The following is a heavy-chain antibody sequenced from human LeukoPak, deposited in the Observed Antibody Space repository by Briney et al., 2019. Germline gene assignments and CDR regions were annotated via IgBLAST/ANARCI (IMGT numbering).Heavy chain of an antibody. V-gene: IGHV4-59*08. J-gene: IGHJ5*01. CDR3: ARRTPVTPNSFDS. Sequence: SETLSLTCTVSGGSISGYYWSWIRQPPGKGPEWIGYIYYSGSTNYNPSLKSRVTISVDTSKNQFSLKMSSLTAADTAVYYCARRTPVTPNSFDSWGQGTLVTVSS. CDR2: IYYSGST. D-gene: IGHD4-17*01. CDR1: GGSISGYY.